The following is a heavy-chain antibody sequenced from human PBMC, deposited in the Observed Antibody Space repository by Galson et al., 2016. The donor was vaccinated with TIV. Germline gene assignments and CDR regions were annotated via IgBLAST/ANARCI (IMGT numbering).Heavy chain of an antibody. CDR3: ARADYDNSGL. CDR1: GYSFPNYW. J-gene: IGHJ4*02. D-gene: IGHD3-22*01. Sequence: SGAEVKKPGESLKISCKGSGYSFPNYWIGWVRQMPGKGLEWMGVIFPDDSDTRYSPSFQGQVTISADKSLNTAYLQWSSLKASDTAMYYCARADYDNSGLWGQGTLVTVSS. V-gene: IGHV5-51*01. CDR2: IFPDDSDT.